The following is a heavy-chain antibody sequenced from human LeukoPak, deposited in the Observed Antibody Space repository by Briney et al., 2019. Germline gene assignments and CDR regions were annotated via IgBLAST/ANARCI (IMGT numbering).Heavy chain of an antibody. D-gene: IGHD4-23*01. CDR1: GYTFTGYY. CDR2: INPNSGGT. CDR3: ARDAVDYGGNPYYFDY. Sequence: ASVKVSCKTSGYTFTGYYMHWVRQAPGRGLEWMGWINPNSGGTNYAQKFQGRVTMTRDTSISTAYMELSRLRSDDTAVYYCARDAVDYGGNPYYFDYWGQGTLVTVSS. J-gene: IGHJ4*02. V-gene: IGHV1-2*02.